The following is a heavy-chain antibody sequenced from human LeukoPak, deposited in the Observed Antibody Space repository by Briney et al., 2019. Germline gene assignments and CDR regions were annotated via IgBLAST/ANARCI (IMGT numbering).Heavy chain of an antibody. CDR3: AKLRVDIVVVPAAISPPPEATYYYMDV. Sequence: GGSLRLSCAASGFTFSSYAMSWVRQAPGKGLEWVSAISGSGGSTYYADSVKGRFTISRDNSKNTLYLQMSSLRAEDTAVYYCAKLRVDIVVVPAAISPPPEATYYYMDVWGKGTTVTVSS. J-gene: IGHJ6*03. V-gene: IGHV3-23*01. CDR1: GFTFSSYA. CDR2: ISGSGGST. D-gene: IGHD2-2*02.